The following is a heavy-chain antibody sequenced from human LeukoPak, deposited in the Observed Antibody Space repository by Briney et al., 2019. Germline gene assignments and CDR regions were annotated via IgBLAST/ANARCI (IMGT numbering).Heavy chain of an antibody. Sequence: PGGSLRLSCAASGFTFSTYAMTWVRQAPGKGLEWVSGISGSGGSIYYADSVKGRFTISRDNSKNTLYLQINSLRADDTAVYYCAKGRVGTNGVLEHWGQGTLVTVSS. CDR1: GFTFSTYA. CDR2: ISGSGGSI. V-gene: IGHV3-23*01. CDR3: AKGRVGTNGVLEH. J-gene: IGHJ1*01. D-gene: IGHD1-26*01.